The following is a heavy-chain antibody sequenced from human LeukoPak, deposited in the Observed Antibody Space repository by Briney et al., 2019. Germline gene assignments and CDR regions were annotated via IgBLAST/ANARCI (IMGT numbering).Heavy chain of an antibody. CDR2: IYYSGST. J-gene: IGHJ5*02. D-gene: IGHD6-25*01. V-gene: IGHV4-39*01. CDR1: GGSISDSNYY. CDR3: ARQSTIAAARIDP. Sequence: PSETLSLTCTVSGGSISDSNYYWGWIRQPPGRGLEWIGNIYYSGSTYYSPSLKSRVTVSVDTSKNQLSLKLSSVTAADTAVYYCARQSTIAAARIDPWGQGTLVTVSS.